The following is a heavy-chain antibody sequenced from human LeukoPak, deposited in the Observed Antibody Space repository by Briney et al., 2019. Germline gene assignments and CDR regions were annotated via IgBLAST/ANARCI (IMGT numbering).Heavy chain of an antibody. D-gene: IGHD3-22*01. Sequence: ASVKVSCKASGGTFSSYAISWVRQAPGQGLEWMGGIIPIFGTANYAQKLQGRVTITADESTSTAYMELSSLRSEDTAVYYCARDSVPHYYDSSGYSDYWGQGTLVTVSS. CDR2: IIPIFGTA. V-gene: IGHV1-69*13. J-gene: IGHJ4*02. CDR1: GGTFSSYA. CDR3: ARDSVPHYYDSSGYSDY.